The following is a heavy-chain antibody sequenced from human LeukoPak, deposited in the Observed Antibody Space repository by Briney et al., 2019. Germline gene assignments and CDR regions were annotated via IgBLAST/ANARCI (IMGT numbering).Heavy chain of an antibody. CDR1: GYSISSSYY. J-gene: IGHJ6*03. D-gene: IGHD6-6*01. V-gene: IGHV4-38-2*02. CDR3: ARLPPYSSSPGSYYYTDV. Sequence: SETLSLTCTVSGYSISSSYYWGWIRQPPGKGLEWIGTIYHSGTTYYNPSLKSRVTISLHLATSQFSLRLTSVSAADTAVYYCARLPPYSSSPGSYYYTDVWGKGTTVIVSS. CDR2: IYHSGTT.